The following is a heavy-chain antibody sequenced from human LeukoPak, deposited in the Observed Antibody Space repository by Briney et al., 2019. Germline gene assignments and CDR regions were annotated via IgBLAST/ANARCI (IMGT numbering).Heavy chain of an antibody. D-gene: IGHD3-22*01. CDR2: IKSKTDGGTT. Sequence: GGSLRLSCAASGFTFSNAWMNWVRQAPGKGLEWVGRIKSKTDGGTTDYAAPVKGRFTISRDDSKNTLYLQMNSLKTEDTAVYYCTYLFDSSGYYYVDYWGRGTLVTVSS. J-gene: IGHJ4*02. CDR1: GFTFSNAW. V-gene: IGHV3-15*07. CDR3: TYLFDSSGYYYVDY.